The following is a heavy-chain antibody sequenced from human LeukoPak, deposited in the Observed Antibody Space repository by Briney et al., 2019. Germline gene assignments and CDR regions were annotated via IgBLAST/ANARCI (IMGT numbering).Heavy chain of an antibody. Sequence: AETLSLTCTVSVGSISSNSHYWAWIRQPPGKGLEWIGSIHYSGRAFYSPSLKSRVTISVDTSKNQFSLILTSVTASDTAVYYCAREEASVGDYWGQGILVTVSS. J-gene: IGHJ4*02. V-gene: IGHV4-39*01. CDR2: IHYSGRA. D-gene: IGHD2-21*01. CDR3: AREEASVGDY. CDR1: VGSISSNSHY.